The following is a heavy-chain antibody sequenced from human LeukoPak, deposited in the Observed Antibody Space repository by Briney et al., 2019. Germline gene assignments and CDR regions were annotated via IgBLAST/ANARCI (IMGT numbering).Heavy chain of an antibody. D-gene: IGHD2-8*01. J-gene: IGHJ3*01. V-gene: IGHV3-23*01. CDR3: AKDSWTVNGIFDAFDL. Sequence: GGSLRLSCVGSGFTFRSYAMSWVRQAPGKGLEWVSAIEGDGKSSYYTDSVKGRFTISRDNPKNTLSLQMTSLRPEDTAVYYCAKDSWTVNGIFDAFDLWGQGTVVTVSS. CDR2: IEGDGKSS. CDR1: GFTFRSYA.